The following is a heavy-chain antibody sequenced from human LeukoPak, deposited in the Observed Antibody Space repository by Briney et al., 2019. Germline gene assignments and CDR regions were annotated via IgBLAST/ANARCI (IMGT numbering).Heavy chain of an antibody. D-gene: IGHD3-22*01. CDR2: IKSKTDGGTT. V-gene: IGHV3-15*01. CDR1: GFTFSNAW. Sequence: GGSLRLSCAASGFTFSNAWMSWVRQAPGKGLEWVGRIKSKTDGGTTDYAAPVKGRFTISRDDSKNTLYLQMNSLKTEDTAVYYCTTEESSGYYWSPVWGQGTLVTVSS. J-gene: IGHJ4*02. CDR3: TTEESSGYYWSPV.